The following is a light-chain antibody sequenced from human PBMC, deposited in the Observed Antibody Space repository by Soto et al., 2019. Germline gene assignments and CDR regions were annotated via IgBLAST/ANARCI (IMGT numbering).Light chain of an antibody. CDR3: QQYKSYPLT. Sequence: DIQMTQSPSTLSASVGDRVTITCRARQSISRWLAWYQQKPGKAPKLLIYKASSLESGVPSRFSGSGSGTEVTLTITSRQPDDFATYYCQQYKSYPLTFGPGTKVYIK. V-gene: IGKV1-5*03. CDR1: QSISRW. J-gene: IGKJ3*01. CDR2: KAS.